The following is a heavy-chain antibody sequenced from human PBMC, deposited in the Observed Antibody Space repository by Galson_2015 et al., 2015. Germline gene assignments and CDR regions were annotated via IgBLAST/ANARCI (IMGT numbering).Heavy chain of an antibody. V-gene: IGHV3-30*03. D-gene: IGHD6-25*01. CDR1: GFTFSSYG. CDR3: AAAPGAFDI. CDR2: ISYDGSNK. J-gene: IGHJ3*02. Sequence: SLRLSCAASGFTFSSYGMHWVRQAPGKGLEWVAVISYDGSNKYYADSVKGRFTISRDNSKNTLYLQMNSLRAEDTAVYYCAAAPGAFDIWGQGTMVTVSS.